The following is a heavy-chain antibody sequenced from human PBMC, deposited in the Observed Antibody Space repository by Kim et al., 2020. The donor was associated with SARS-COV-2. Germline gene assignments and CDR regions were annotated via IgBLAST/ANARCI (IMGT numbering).Heavy chain of an antibody. CDR3: ARTYCGGDCSNWFDP. Sequence: SVKVSCKASGGTFSSYAISWVRQAPGQGLEWMGGIIPIFGTANYAQKFQGRVTITADESTSTAYMELSSLRSEDTAVYYCARTYCGGDCSNWFDPWGQGTLVTVSS. D-gene: IGHD2-21*02. V-gene: IGHV1-69*13. CDR2: IIPIFGTA. J-gene: IGHJ5*02. CDR1: GGTFSSYA.